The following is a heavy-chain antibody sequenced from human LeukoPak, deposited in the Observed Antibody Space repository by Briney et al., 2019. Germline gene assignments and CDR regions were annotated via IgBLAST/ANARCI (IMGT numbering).Heavy chain of an antibody. V-gene: IGHV5-51*01. D-gene: IGHD2-15*01. J-gene: IGHJ3*02. CDR2: IYPGDSDT. Sequence: GESLKISCKGSGYSFTSYWIGWVRQMPGKGLEWMGIIYPGDSDTRYSPSFQGQVTISADKSISTAYLQWSSLKASDTAMYYCARRARYCSGGSCQRDAFDIWGQGTMVTVSS. CDR1: GYSFTSYW. CDR3: ARRARYCSGGSCQRDAFDI.